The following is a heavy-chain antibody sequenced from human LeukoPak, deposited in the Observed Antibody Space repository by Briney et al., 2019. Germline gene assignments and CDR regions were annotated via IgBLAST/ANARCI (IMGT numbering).Heavy chain of an antibody. CDR2: ISWNSGSI. J-gene: IGHJ4*02. CDR1: GFTFDDYA. Sequence: GRSLRLSCAASGFTFDDYAMHWVRQAPGKGLECVSGISWNSGSIGYADSVKGRFTISRDNAKNSLYLQMNSLRAEDTALYYCAKVPIAAAGSDYYFDYWGQGTLVTVSS. CDR3: AKVPIAAAGSDYYFDY. V-gene: IGHV3-9*01. D-gene: IGHD6-13*01.